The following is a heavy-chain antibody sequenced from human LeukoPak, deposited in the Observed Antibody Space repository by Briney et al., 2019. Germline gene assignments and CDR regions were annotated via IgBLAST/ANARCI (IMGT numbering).Heavy chain of an antibody. CDR2: ITHDGSNK. V-gene: IGHV3-30*03. D-gene: IGHD4-11*01. CDR1: GFTFSSYG. Sequence: GGSLRLSCAASGFTFSSYGMHWVRQAPGKGLEWVAIITHDGSNKYNADSVKGRFTISRDNSKNTLHLQMNSLRAEDTAVYYCARDRFYSDYIDYYFYGMDVWGQGTTVTVSS. CDR3: ARDRFYSDYIDYYFYGMDV. J-gene: IGHJ6*02.